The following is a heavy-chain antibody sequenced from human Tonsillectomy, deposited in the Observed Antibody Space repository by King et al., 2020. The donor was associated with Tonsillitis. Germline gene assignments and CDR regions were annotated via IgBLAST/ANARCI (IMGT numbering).Heavy chain of an antibody. D-gene: IGHD3-22*01. J-gene: IGHJ4*02. CDR2: IYWNDDK. CDR3: AHSRTPYYYDSSGQYFDY. V-gene: IGHV2-5*01. Sequence: TLKESGPKLVKPTQTLTLTCTFSGFSLSTSEVGVGWIRQPPGKALEWLALIYWNDDKCYSPSLKSRLTITKDTSKNQVFLTMTNMDPVDTATYYCAHSRTPYYYDSSGQYFDYWGQGTLVTVSS. CDR1: GFSLSTSEVG.